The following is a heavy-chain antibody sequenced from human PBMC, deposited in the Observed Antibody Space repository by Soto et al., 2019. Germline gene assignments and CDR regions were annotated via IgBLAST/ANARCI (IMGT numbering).Heavy chain of an antibody. V-gene: IGHV3-21*01. CDR3: SRDLVGYTYVGHY. D-gene: IGHD5-12*01. CDR1: GFAFSGYA. Sequence: EVQLVESGGGLVKPGGSLRLSCVASGFAFSGYAMNWVRQAPGKGLEWVSSISSSGSYIFYADSLKGRFTISRDNARNSLYLQLNSLRVEDTAVYYCSRDLVGYTYVGHYWGQGTLVTVSS. CDR2: ISSSGSYI. J-gene: IGHJ4*02.